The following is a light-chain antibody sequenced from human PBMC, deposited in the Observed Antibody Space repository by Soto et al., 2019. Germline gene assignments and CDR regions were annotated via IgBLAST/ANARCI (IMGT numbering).Light chain of an antibody. J-gene: IGKJ4*01. CDR2: AAS. Sequence: AIRMTQSPSSLSASTGGRVTITCRASQGISSYLAWYQQKPGKAPKLLIYAASTLESGVPSRFSGSGSGTDFTLTISCLQSEDFATYCCQQYYSYPLTFGGGTKVEIK. CDR1: QGISSY. CDR3: QQYYSYPLT. V-gene: IGKV1-8*01.